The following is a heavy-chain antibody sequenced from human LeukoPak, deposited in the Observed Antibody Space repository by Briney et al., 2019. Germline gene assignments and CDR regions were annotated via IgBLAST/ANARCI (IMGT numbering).Heavy chain of an antibody. J-gene: IGHJ4*02. CDR2: ISAYNGNT. V-gene: IGHV1-18*01. D-gene: IGHD6-19*01. CDR1: GYTFTSYG. CDR3: ARDADSSGWYYFDY. Sequence: ASVTVSCTASGYTFTSYGISWVRQAPGQGLEWMGWISAYNGNTNYAQKLQGRVTMTTDTSTGTAYMELRSLRSDDTAVYYCARDADSSGWYYFDYWGQGTLVTVSS.